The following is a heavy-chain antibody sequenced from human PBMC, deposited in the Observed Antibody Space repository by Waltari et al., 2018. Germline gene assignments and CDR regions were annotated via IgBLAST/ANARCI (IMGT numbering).Heavy chain of an antibody. CDR3: AKENFGHQLLLQCDY. V-gene: IGHV3-23*01. D-gene: IGHD2-2*01. CDR1: GFTFSIYA. CDR2: ISGSCGST. Sequence: EVQLLESGGGLVQPGGSLRLSCAASGFTFSIYAMSWVRQAPGKGLEWVSAISGSCGSTYYADAVKGRFTISRDNSKNTLYLQMNSRRAEDTAVYYCAKENFGHQLLLQCDYWGQGTLVTVSS. J-gene: IGHJ4*02.